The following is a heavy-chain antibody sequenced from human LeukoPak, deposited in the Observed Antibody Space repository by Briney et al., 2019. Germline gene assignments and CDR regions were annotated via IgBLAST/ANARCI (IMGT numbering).Heavy chain of an antibody. Sequence: GRSLRLSCAASGFTFSSYGMHWVRQAPGKGLEWVAFIRHDGSNKYYADSVKGRFTISRDNSKNTLYLQMNSLRAEDTAVYYCAKDNPPYSSSWYGDAFDIWGQGTMVTVSS. D-gene: IGHD6-13*01. J-gene: IGHJ3*02. CDR1: GFTFSSYG. CDR3: AKDNPPYSSSWYGDAFDI. V-gene: IGHV3-30*02. CDR2: IRHDGSNK.